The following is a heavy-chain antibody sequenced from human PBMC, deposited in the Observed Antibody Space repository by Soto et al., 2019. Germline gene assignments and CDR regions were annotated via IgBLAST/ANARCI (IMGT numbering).Heavy chain of an antibody. CDR3: ARYGRLTYLGGWYSRTHYFDY. CDR2: ISYDGSNK. D-gene: IGHD6-19*01. V-gene: IGHV3-30-3*01. J-gene: IGHJ4*02. Sequence: QVQLVESGGGVVQPGRSLRLSCEASGFTFSSYAMHWVRQAPGKALEWVAVISYDGSNKYYADSVKGRFTISRDNSKNKLYLQLNIQRVEDPAVNYCARYGRLTYLGGWYSRTHYFDYWGQGTLFNVSS. CDR1: GFTFSSYA.